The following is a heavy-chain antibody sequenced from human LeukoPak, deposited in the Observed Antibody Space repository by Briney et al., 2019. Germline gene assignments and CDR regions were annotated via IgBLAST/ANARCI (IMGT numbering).Heavy chain of an antibody. J-gene: IGHJ4*02. CDR3: ARESHITREDY. V-gene: IGHV1-18*01. D-gene: IGHD1-14*01. Sequence: ASVKVSYKASGYTFTSYGISWVRQAPGQGLEWMGWISASNGDTDYPQNLQGRVTMTTDTYTSTAYMELRSLTSDDTAIYYCARESHITREDYWGQGTLVTVSS. CDR2: ISASNGDT. CDR1: GYTFTSYG.